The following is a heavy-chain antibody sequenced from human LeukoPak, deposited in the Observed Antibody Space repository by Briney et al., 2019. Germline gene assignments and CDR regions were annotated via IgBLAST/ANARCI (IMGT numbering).Heavy chain of an antibody. Sequence: GGSLRLSCAASGFTFSSYDMNWVRQAPGKGLEWVSYISSSSTVYYVDSVKGRFTISRDNAKNSLYLQMNSLGTEDTAVYYCARALDIWGQGTMVTVSS. V-gene: IGHV3-48*01. CDR3: ARALDI. CDR2: ISSSSTV. J-gene: IGHJ3*02. CDR1: GFTFSSYD.